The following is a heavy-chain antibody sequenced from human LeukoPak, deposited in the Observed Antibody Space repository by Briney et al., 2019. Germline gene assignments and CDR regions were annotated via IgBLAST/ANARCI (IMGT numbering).Heavy chain of an antibody. V-gene: IGHV1-2*02. D-gene: IGHD1-26*01. CDR3: ARARAGGTYSLFLGR. Sequence: GASVKVSCKASGYTFSGFYIHWVRQTPGQGLEWLGWINPYSGATDYTQEFQGRVTMTRDTSMSTAYLELSSLRSDDSAVYFCARARAGGTYSLFLGRWGQGTRVTVA. CDR2: INPYSGAT. CDR1: GYTFSGFY. J-gene: IGHJ4*02.